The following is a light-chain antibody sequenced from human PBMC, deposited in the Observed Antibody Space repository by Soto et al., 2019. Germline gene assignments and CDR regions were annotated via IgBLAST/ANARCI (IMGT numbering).Light chain of an antibody. CDR2: DGS. CDR3: HQRSKWPPLT. J-gene: IGKJ4*01. CDR1: QSVGGY. Sequence: EIVLTQSPATLSLSPGERATLSCRSSQSVGGYLDWYQQKPGQAPRLLLYDGSNRASGIPARFSGSGSGTDFTLTISSLEPEDLAVGYCHQRSKWPPLTFGGGTKVEIK. V-gene: IGKV3-11*01.